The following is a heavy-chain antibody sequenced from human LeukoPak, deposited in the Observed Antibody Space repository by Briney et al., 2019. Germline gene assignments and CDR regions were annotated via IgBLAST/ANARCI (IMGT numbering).Heavy chain of an antibody. CDR1: VFTVSSNY. CDR3: ARDYDSSGYDGSGAFDI. Sequence: GGSVRLSCAASVFTVSSNYMSWVRQAPGKGLEWVSVIYRGGSTYYADSVKVRFTISRNNSKNTLKLQMNSLRAGDTAVYDCARDYDSSGYDGSGAFDIWGQGTMVTVSS. V-gene: IGHV3-53*01. CDR2: IYRGGST. D-gene: IGHD3-22*01. J-gene: IGHJ3*02.